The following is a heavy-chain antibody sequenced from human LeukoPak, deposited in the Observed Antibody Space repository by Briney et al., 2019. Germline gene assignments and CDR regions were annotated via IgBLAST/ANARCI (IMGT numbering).Heavy chain of an antibody. V-gene: IGHV3-11*05. D-gene: IGHD3-22*01. J-gene: IGHJ5*02. CDR3: AIVNYYDSSGYRSGWFDP. CDR2: ISRRRRYT. Sequence: NPGGSLTPSCAPSAPTVSNYYMSWIRQPPRKGRGWVSYISRRRRYTNNADSVKGRFTISRDNAKKSLYLQMNCLRAEYTAVYYCAIVNYYDSSGYRSGWFDPWGQGTLVTVSS. CDR1: APTVSNYY.